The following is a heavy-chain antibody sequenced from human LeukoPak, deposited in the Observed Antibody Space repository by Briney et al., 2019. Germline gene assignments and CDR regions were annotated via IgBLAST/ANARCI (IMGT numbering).Heavy chain of an antibody. V-gene: IGHV3-21*01. CDR2: ISSSSYI. D-gene: IGHD3-10*01. CDR1: GFTFSSYT. CDR3: AREPLWFGEYT. J-gene: IGHJ4*02. Sequence: AGGSLRLSCAASGFTFSSYTMHWVRQAPGKGLEWVSSISSSSYIYYADSVKGRFTISRDNAKNSLYLQMNSLRAEDTAVYYCAREPLWFGEYTGGQGTLVTVSS.